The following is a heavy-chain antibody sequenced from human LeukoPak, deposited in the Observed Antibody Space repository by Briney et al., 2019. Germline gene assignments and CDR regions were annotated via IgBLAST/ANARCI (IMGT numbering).Heavy chain of an antibody. CDR2: INHSGST. CDR1: GGSFSGYY. Sequence: SETLSLTCAVYGGSFSGYYWSWIRRPPGKGLEWIGEINHSGSTNYNPSLKSRVTISVDTSKNQFSLKLSSVTAADTAVYYCARGTGTAGFWDYYYGMDVWGQGTTVTVSS. CDR3: ARGTGTAGFWDYYYGMDV. V-gene: IGHV4-34*01. J-gene: IGHJ6*02. D-gene: IGHD1-1*01.